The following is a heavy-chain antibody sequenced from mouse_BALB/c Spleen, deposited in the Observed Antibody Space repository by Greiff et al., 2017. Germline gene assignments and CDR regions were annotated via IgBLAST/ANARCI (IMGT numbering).Heavy chain of an antibody. Sequence: VQLQQSGPELVKPGASVKMSCKASGYTFTDYVISWVKQRTGQGLEWIGEIYPGSGSTYYNEKFKGKATLTADKSSNTAYMQLSSLTSEDSAVYCCARGGDYWFAYWGQGTLVTVSA. D-gene: IGHD1-1*02. CDR2: IYPGSGST. CDR1: GYTFTDYV. J-gene: IGHJ3*01. V-gene: IGHV1-81*01. CDR3: ARGGDYWFAY.